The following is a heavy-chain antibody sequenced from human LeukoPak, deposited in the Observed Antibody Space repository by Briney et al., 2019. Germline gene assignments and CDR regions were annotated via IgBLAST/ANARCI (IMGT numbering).Heavy chain of an antibody. J-gene: IGHJ3*02. D-gene: IGHD3-3*01. CDR2: INPNSGGT. CDR3: AAGEIRITIFGVSAFDI. Sequence: ASVKVSCKASGYTFTGYYMHWVRQAPGQGLEWMGWINPNSGGTNYAQKFQGRVTMTRDTSISTAYMELSSLRSEDTAVYYCAAGEIRITIFGVSAFDIWGQGTMVTVSS. CDR1: GYTFTGYY. V-gene: IGHV1-2*02.